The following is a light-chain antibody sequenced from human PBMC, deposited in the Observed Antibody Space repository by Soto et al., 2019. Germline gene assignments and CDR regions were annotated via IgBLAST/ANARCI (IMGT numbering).Light chain of an antibody. CDR1: QDIIDX. J-gene: IGKJ5*01. Sequence: DMQMTQSSAALSASLGDRITITCHAIQDIIDXLNXYXXXXXXXPXXXSXXXCKVKTGVPLRFGGRGCGKDFTFTSSRLQPDGSRTYYCQQFYDLPITFGQGTRLEIK. CDR3: QQFYDLPIT. V-gene: IGKV1-33*01. CDR2: XXC.